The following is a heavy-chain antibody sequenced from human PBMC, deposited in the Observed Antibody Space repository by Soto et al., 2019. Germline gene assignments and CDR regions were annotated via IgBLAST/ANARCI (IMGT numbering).Heavy chain of an antibody. CDR3: ARGYCTSGVCLGDFDY. Sequence: PGESLKISCQGSGYNFGAYWIGWVRQMPGKGLEWMGIIFPGDSDTRYRPSFQGQVTISVDRSINTAYLQWSSLKASDTAMFYCARGYCTSGVCLGDFDYWGQGTLVTVSS. CDR1: GYNFGAYW. J-gene: IGHJ4*02. D-gene: IGHD2-8*01. CDR2: IFPGDSDT. V-gene: IGHV5-51*01.